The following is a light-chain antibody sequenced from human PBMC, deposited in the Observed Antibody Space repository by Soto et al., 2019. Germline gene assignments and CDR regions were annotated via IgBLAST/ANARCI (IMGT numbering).Light chain of an antibody. CDR1: QGISSW. Sequence: DIQMTQSPSSVSASVGDRVTITCRASQGISSWLAWYQQKPGKAPTLMIYAASNLQSGVPSRFSGSGSGTDFTLTINNLHPEDFATYYCQQSNSFPRTFGPGTKVDIK. V-gene: IGKV1-12*01. CDR2: AAS. CDR3: QQSNSFPRT. J-gene: IGKJ3*01.